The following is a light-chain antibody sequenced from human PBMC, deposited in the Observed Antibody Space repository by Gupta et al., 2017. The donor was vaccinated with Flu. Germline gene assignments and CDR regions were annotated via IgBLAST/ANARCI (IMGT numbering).Light chain of an antibody. CDR2: DNT. Sequence: SYVLTQPPSVSVPPGQTARISCAGDNIGSRSVHWHQQKPGQAPVLVVYDNTVRPSGIPERVSGSNSGNTPTLTITGVEAGDEADYYCQVWDSATDHLVFGGGTKLTVL. J-gene: IGLJ3*02. CDR3: QVWDSATDHLV. V-gene: IGLV3-21*02. CDR1: NIGSRS.